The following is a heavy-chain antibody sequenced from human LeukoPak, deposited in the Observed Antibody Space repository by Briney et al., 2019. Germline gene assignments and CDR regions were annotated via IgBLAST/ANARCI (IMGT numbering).Heavy chain of an antibody. CDR1: GFTFDDYG. CDR3: HVDTAMGQGNRRYYYYYYMDV. D-gene: IGHD5-18*01. J-gene: IGHJ6*03. CDR2: INWNGGST. V-gene: IGHV3-20*04. Sequence: PGGSLRLSCAASGFTFDDYGMSWVRQAPGKGLEWVSGINWNGGSTGYADSVKGRFTISRDNAKNSLYLQMNSLRAEDTALYYCHVDTAMGQGNRRYYYYYYMDVWGKGTTVTVSS.